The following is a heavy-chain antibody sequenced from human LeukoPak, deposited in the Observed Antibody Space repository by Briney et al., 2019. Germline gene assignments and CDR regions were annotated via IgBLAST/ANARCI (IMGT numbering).Heavy chain of an antibody. V-gene: IGHV4-59*01. CDR1: GDFITAYY. Sequence: SETLSLTCTVSGDFITAYYWSWIRQPPGKGLEWLGYVYHTGSTEYNPSLRSRVTISLEMSKHQFSLTLTSVTAADTAVYYCASNTGTAFDYWGQGALVTVSS. CDR2: VYHTGST. D-gene: IGHD7-27*01. CDR3: ASNTGTAFDY. J-gene: IGHJ4*02.